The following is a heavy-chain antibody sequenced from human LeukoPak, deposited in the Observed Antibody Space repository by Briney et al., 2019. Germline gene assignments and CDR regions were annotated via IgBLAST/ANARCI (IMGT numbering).Heavy chain of an antibody. CDR3: AREKVGATDDY. J-gene: IGHJ4*02. CDR2: IYYSGST. Sequence: SETLSLTCTVAGGSISSSSYYWGWIRQPPGKGLEWIGSIYYSGSTYYNPSLKSRVTISVDTSKNQFSLKLSSVTAADTAVYYCAREKVGATDDYWGQGTLVTVSS. D-gene: IGHD1-26*01. V-gene: IGHV4-39*02. CDR1: GGSISSSSYY.